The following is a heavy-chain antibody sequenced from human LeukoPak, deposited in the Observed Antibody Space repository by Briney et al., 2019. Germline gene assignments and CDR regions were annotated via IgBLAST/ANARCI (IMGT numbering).Heavy chain of an antibody. Sequence: KPSETLSLTCTVSGGSISSYYWSWIRQPPGKGLEWIGYIYYSGSTNYNPSLKSRVTISVDTSKNQFSLKLSSVTAADTAVYYCARGYCSSTSCYPADYWGQGTLVTVSS. CDR2: IYYSGST. D-gene: IGHD2-2*01. V-gene: IGHV4-59*01. CDR1: GGSISSYY. CDR3: ARGYCSSTSCYPADY. J-gene: IGHJ4*02.